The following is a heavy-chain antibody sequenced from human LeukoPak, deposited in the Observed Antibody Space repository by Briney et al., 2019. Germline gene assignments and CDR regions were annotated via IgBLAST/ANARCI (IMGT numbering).Heavy chain of an antibody. CDR3: ARFGGSSWSLTYYFDY. CDR2: IKQDGSEK. CDR1: GFTFSSYW. V-gene: IGHV3-7*01. D-gene: IGHD6-13*01. Sequence: GGSLRLSCAASGFTFSSYWMSWIRQAPGKGLEWMANIKQDGSEKYYVDSVKGRFTISRDNAKNSLYLQMNSLRAEDTAVYYCARFGGSSWSLTYYFDYWGQGTLVTVSS. J-gene: IGHJ4*02.